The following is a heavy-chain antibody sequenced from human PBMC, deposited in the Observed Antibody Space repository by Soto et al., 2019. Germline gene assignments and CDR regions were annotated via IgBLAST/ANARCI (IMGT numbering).Heavy chain of an antibody. J-gene: IGHJ4*02. D-gene: IGHD1-26*01. CDR2: ISYDGSNE. CDR3: ASAFGDLLLNY. Sequence: GGSLRLSCAASGFTFSSYAMHWVRQAPGKGLEWVAVISYDGSNEYYADSGKGLFTISRDNSRNTLYLQMNSLRAEDTAVYCCASAFGDLLLNYWGQGTLVTVSS. CDR1: GFTFSSYA. V-gene: IGHV3-30-3*01.